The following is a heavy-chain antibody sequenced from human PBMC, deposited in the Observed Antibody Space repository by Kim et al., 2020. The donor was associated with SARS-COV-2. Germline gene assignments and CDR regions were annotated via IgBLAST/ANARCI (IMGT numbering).Heavy chain of an antibody. J-gene: IGHJ6*02. CDR1: GGSISSYY. CDR2: IYYSGST. V-gene: IGHV4-59*13. Sequence: SETLSLTCTVSGGSISSYYWSWIRQPPGKGLEWIGYIYYSGSTNYNPSLKSRVTISVDTSKNQFSLKLSSVTAADTAVYYCARGNYYDSSGYYYVNYYYYGMDVWGQGTTVTVSS. D-gene: IGHD3-22*01. CDR3: ARGNYYDSSGYYYVNYYYYGMDV.